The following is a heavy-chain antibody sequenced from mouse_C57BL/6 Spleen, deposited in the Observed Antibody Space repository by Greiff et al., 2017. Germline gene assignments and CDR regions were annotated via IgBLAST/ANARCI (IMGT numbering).Heavy chain of an antibody. V-gene: IGHV1-50*01. Sequence: QVQLQQPGAELVKPGASVKLSCKASGYTFTSYWMQWVKQRPGQGLEWIGEIDPSDSYTNYNQKFKGKATLTVDTSSSTAYMQLSSLTSEDSAVYYSARRGLRPFAYWGQGTLVTVSA. J-gene: IGHJ3*01. CDR3: ARRGLRPFAY. CDR1: GYTFTSYW. CDR2: IDPSDSYT. D-gene: IGHD1-1*01.